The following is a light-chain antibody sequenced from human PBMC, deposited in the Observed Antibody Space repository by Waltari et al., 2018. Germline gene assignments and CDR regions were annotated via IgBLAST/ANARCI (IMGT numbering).Light chain of an antibody. J-gene: IGKJ4*01. Sequence: ITCQANQDIYNTLNWYQQKPGKAPNLLIYGASNLEPGVPSRFSGSGSGTHFTFTISSLQPDDFATYYCQQYDTPLSFGGGTKVAIK. CDR2: GAS. CDR3: QQYDTPLS. CDR1: QDIYNT. V-gene: IGKV1-33*01.